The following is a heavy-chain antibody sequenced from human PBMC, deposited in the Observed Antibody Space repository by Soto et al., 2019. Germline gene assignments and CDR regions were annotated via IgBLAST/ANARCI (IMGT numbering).Heavy chain of an antibody. CDR2: ISSSGSTI. CDR3: ARDFTYYTPVNWFDP. D-gene: IGHD1-26*01. J-gene: IGHJ5*02. CDR1: GFTFSDYY. Sequence: GGSLRLSCAASGFTFSDYYMSWIRQAPGKGLEWVSYISSSGSTIYYADSVKGRFTISRDNAKNSLYLQMNSLRAEDTSVYYCARDFTYYTPVNWFDPWGQGTLVTVSS. V-gene: IGHV3-11*01.